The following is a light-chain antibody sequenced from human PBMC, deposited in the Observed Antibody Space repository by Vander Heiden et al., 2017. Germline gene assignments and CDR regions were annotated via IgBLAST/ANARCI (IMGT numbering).Light chain of an antibody. J-gene: IGKJ3*01. Sequence: GLTQSPGTLSLSPEEGATLSCRASQCVSSNFLAWYQQKPGQAPRLLIYGASNRATGIPDRFSGSGSGTDFTLIISRLEPEDFAVYYCQQYGSSPFTFGPGTKVDVK. V-gene: IGKV3-20*01. CDR3: QQYGSSPFT. CDR1: QCVSSNF. CDR2: GAS.